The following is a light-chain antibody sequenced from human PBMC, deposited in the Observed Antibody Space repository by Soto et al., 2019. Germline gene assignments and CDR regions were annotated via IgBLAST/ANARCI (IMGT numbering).Light chain of an antibody. CDR1: QSVSSTY. CDR3: QQYNNSLWT. J-gene: IGKJ1*01. CDR2: GAS. Sequence: ETVLTQSPGTLSLSPGERAILSFMSSQSVSSTYLAWYQQKPGQAPRLLIYGASSRATGIPDGFSGSGSGTDFTLTISRLEPEDFAVYYCQQYNNSLWTFGQGTKVDI. V-gene: IGKV3-20*01.